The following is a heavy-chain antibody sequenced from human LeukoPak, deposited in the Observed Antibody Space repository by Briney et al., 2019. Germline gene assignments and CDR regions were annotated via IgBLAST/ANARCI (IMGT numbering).Heavy chain of an antibody. D-gene: IGHD3-10*01. V-gene: IGHV4-34*01. Sequence: SETLSLTWAVYGGSFSGYYWSWIRQPPGKGLEWIGEINHSGSTNYNPSLKSRVTISVDTSKNQFSLKLSSVTAVDTAVYYCARKENVYYYFDYWGQGTLVTVSS. CDR3: ARKENVYYYFDY. CDR2: INHSGST. J-gene: IGHJ4*02. CDR1: GGSFSGYY.